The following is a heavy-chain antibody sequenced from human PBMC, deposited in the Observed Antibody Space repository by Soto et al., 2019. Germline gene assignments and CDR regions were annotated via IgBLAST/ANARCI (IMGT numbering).Heavy chain of an antibody. D-gene: IGHD6-19*01. V-gene: IGHV3-30-3*01. CDR3: ARLKAVSGSQGFDS. Sequence: QVQLVESGGGVVQPGTSLRLSCAASGFTFSSSAMHWVRQAPGKGLAWVAVISYDGFNKYYADSVKGRFTISRDNSRDTLYLQMDNLGAEDTAVYYWARLKAVSGSQGFDSWGQGTLVTVSS. J-gene: IGHJ4*02. CDR2: ISYDGFNK. CDR1: GFTFSSSA.